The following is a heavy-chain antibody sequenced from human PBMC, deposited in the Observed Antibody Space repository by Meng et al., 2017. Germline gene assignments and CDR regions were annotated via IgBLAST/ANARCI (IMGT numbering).Heavy chain of an antibody. V-gene: IGHV6-1*01. CDR3: ASDFDVAPEPNAFDI. D-gene: IGHD1-14*01. Sequence: SQTLSLTCAISGDSVSRNSAAWNWVRQSPSRGLEWLGRTYYRSKWYNDYAVSVKSRIAINPDTSKNQFSLQLNSVTPEDTAVYYCASDFDVAPEPNAFDIWGQGTMVTVSS. J-gene: IGHJ3*02. CDR1: GDSVSRNSAA. CDR2: TYYRSKWYN.